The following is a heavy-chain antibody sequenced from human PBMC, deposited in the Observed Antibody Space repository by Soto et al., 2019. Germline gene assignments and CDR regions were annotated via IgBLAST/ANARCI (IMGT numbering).Heavy chain of an antibody. D-gene: IGHD2-8*01. CDR3: ARSARSNTYGPDY. CDR1: GFAFSSYS. CDR2: ISSSSSTI. Sequence: GGSLRLSCAASGFAFSSYSMNWVRQAPGKGLEWVSYISSSSSTIYYADSVKGRFTISRDNAKNSLYLQMNSLRDEDTAVYYCARSARSNTYGPDYWGQGTLVTVSS. J-gene: IGHJ4*02. V-gene: IGHV3-48*02.